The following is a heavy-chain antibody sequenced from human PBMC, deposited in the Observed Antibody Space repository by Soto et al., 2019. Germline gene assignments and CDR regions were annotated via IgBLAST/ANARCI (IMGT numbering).Heavy chain of an antibody. CDR3: ARRETLRAVTRPLRFDP. Sequence: QVQLVQSGAEVKKPGASVKVSCKASGYTFTSYDINWVRQATGQGLEWMGWMNPNSGNTGYAQKFQGRVTMTRNTSISTAYMELSSLRSEDTAVYYCARRETLRAVTRPLRFDPWGQGTLVTVSS. J-gene: IGHJ5*02. CDR1: GYTFTSYD. V-gene: IGHV1-8*01. D-gene: IGHD4-4*01. CDR2: MNPNSGNT.